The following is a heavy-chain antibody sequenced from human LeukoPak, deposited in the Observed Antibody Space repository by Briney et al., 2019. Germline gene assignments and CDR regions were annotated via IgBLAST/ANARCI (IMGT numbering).Heavy chain of an antibody. V-gene: IGHV3-9*01. J-gene: IGHJ4*02. CDR1: GFTFDDYA. Sequence: GGSLRLSCAASGFTFDDYAMHWVRQAPGKGLEWVSGISWNSGSIGYADSVKGRFTISRDNAKNSLYLQMNSLRVEDTAVYYCASVLWFGGIFFDYWGQGTLVTVSS. CDR3: ASVLWFGGIFFDY. D-gene: IGHD3-10*01. CDR2: ISWNSGSI.